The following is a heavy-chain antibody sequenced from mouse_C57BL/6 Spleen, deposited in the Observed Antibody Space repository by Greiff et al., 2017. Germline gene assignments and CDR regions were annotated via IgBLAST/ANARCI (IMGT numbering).Heavy chain of an antibody. Sequence: VQLQQSGPELVKPGASVKISCKASGYAFSSSWMNWVKQRPGKGLEWIGRIYPGDGDTNYNGKFKGKATLTADKSSSTAYMQLSSLTSEDSAVYFCARKTGEGAMDYWGQGTSVTVSS. CDR1: GYAFSSSW. V-gene: IGHV1-82*01. CDR3: ARKTGEGAMDY. CDR2: IYPGDGDT. J-gene: IGHJ4*01.